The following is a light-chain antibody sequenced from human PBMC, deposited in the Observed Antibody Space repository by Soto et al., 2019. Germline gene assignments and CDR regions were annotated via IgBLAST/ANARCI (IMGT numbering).Light chain of an antibody. V-gene: IGKV3-20*01. J-gene: IGKJ1*01. CDR2: GAS. CDR1: QRVSSGY. Sequence: EIMMTQSPATLSVSPGERATLSCRASQRVSSGYLAWYQQIPGQAPRLLIYGASSRATGIPDRFSGSGSGTDFTLTISRLEPEDFAVYYCQQYGSSGTFGQGTKVDIK. CDR3: QQYGSSGT.